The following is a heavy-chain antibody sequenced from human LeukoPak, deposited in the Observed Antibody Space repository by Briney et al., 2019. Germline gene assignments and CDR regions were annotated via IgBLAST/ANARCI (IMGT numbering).Heavy chain of an antibody. CDR2: ISAYNGNT. V-gene: IGHV1-18*01. CDR1: GYTFTSYG. D-gene: IGHD1-26*01. J-gene: IGHJ3*02. CDR3: ALVGATRLSGAFDI. Sequence: GASVKVSCKASGYTFTSYGISWVRQAPGQGLEWMGLISAYNGNTNYAQKLQGRVTMTTDTSTSTAYTELRSLRSDDTAVYYCALVGATRLSGAFDIWGQGTMVTVPS.